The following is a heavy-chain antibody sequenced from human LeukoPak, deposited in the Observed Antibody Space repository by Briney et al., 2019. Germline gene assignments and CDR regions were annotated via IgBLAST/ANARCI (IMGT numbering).Heavy chain of an antibody. CDR1: GYSFPNYW. D-gene: IGHD3-10*01. CDR3: ARPNYYGSGTYYIEY. Sequence: GESLKIPCKGSGYSFPNYWIGWVRQMPGKGLEWMGIIYPGDSDTRYSPSFQGQVTISADKSISTAYLQWSSLKASDTAIYYCARPNYYGSGTYYIEYWGQGTLVTVSS. V-gene: IGHV5-51*01. J-gene: IGHJ4*02. CDR2: IYPGDSDT.